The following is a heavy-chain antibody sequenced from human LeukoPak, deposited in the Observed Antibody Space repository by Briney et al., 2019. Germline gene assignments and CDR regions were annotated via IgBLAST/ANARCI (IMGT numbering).Heavy chain of an antibody. CDR3: ATGESLDY. Sequence: ASVKVSCKASGYTFTDYYMHWVQQAPGKGLEWMGRVDPEDGETIYAEKFQGRVTITADTSTDTAYMELSSLRSEDTAVYYCATGESLDYWGQGTLVTVSS. J-gene: IGHJ4*02. V-gene: IGHV1-69-2*01. D-gene: IGHD3-10*01. CDR1: GYTFTDYY. CDR2: VDPEDGET.